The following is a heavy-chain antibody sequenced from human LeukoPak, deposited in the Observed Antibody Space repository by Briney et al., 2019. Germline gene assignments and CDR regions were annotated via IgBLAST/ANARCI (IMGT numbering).Heavy chain of an antibody. J-gene: IGHJ4*02. CDR1: GYILTSYW. D-gene: IGHD5-24*01. Sequence: GESLKISCKGSGYILTSYWIGRERHLPGKGLAGMGIIYPGDSDTRYSPSSQGQVTISADKSISTAYLQWSSLKASDSAMYYCARREPRGDGYNFRYWGQGTLVTVSS. CDR2: IYPGDSDT. V-gene: IGHV5-51*01. CDR3: ARREPRGDGYNFRY.